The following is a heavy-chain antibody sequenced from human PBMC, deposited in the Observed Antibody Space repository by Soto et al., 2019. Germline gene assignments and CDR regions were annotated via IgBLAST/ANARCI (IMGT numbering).Heavy chain of an antibody. J-gene: IGHJ4*02. CDR2: VNYSGRT. V-gene: IGHV4-61*01. CDR3: ARVAVFGVVLDY. Sequence: TVSGGSVSSGSYYWSWIRQPPGKGLEWIGIVNYSGRTNYNPSFKSRVTISVDTSKNQFSLKLNSVTAADTAMYYCARVAVFGVVLDYWGQGTQVTVSS. CDR1: GGSVSSGSYY. D-gene: IGHD3-3*01.